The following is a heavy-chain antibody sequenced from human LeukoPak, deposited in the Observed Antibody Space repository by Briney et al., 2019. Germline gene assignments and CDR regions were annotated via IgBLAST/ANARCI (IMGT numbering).Heavy chain of an antibody. V-gene: IGHV3-21*01. D-gene: IGHD4-17*01. CDR1: GFIFSSYT. CDR2: ISSSSGYI. J-gene: IGHJ4*02. CDR3: ARGGTTVTENDY. Sequence: GGSLRLSCAASGFIFSSYTMNWVRQAPGKGLEWVSSISSSSGYIYYADSVKGRFTISRDNAKNSLYLQMNSLRAEDTAVYYCARGGTTVTENDYWGQGTLVTVSS.